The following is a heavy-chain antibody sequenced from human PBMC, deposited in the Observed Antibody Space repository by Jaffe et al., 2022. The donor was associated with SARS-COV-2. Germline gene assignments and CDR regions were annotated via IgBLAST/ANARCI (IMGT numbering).Heavy chain of an antibody. Sequence: QVHLVQSESEMKRPGSSVNVSCKTSGDTFNSYSITWVRQAPGQGLEWLGAIIPDSGQTRYARRFQSRLTITADGSTRTAYMALTSLTPDDTAVYYCATGKLYTTAWAARNDFWGQGTLVIVSS. CDR3: ATGKLYTTAWAARNDF. V-gene: IGHV1-69*01. CDR2: IIPDSGQT. CDR1: GDTFNSYS. J-gene: IGHJ4*02. D-gene: IGHD2-2*02.